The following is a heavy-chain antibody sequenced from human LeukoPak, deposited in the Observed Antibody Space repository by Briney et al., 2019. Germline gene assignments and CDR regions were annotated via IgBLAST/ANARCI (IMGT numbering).Heavy chain of an antibody. CDR2: IYSSGYT. V-gene: IGHV4-4*07. Sequence: SETLSLTCTVSSGAIRSHYWNWIRQPAGKGLEWIGRIYSSGYTNDNPFLKSRITMSVDMSKNQFSLRLHSVTAADTAVYYCARGEQSVDSWGQGMLVTLSS. J-gene: IGHJ4*02. D-gene: IGHD1/OR15-1a*01. CDR3: ARGEQSVDS. CDR1: SGAIRSHY.